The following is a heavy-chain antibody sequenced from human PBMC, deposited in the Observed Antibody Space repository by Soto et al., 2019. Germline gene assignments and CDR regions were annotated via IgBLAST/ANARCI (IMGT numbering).Heavy chain of an antibody. CDR2: INHSGST. D-gene: IGHD4-17*01. CDR3: ARGGRTVTTDYYYYMDV. Sequence: PSETLSLTCAVYGGSFSGYYWSWNRQPPGKGLEWIGEINHSGSTNYNPSLKSRVTISVDTSKNQFSLKLSSVTAADTAVYYCARGGRTVTTDYYYYMDVWGKGTTVTVSS. V-gene: IGHV4-34*01. CDR1: GGSFSGYY. J-gene: IGHJ6*03.